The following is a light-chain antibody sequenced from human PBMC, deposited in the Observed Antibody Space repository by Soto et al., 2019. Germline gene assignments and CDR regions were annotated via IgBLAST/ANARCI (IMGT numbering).Light chain of an antibody. Sequence: DIQMTQSPSSLSVSVGDRVTITCRASHGIGTSLGWFQQHPGQAPKSLIYSASTLPVGVPSRFSGSGSGTDFTLTISSLQPEDFATYYCQQYATYPRTFGQGTKVEVK. CDR1: HGIGTS. CDR2: SAS. V-gene: IGKV1-16*01. CDR3: QQYATYPRT. J-gene: IGKJ1*01.